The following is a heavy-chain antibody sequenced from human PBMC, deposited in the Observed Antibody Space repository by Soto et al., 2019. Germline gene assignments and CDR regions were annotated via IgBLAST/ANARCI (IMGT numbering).Heavy chain of an antibody. CDR3: ARAAQMATTHPWFDP. J-gene: IGHJ5*02. D-gene: IGHD5-12*01. CDR2: ISAYNGNT. V-gene: IGHV1-18*01. Sequence: QVQLVQSGAEVKKPGASVKVSCKASGYTFTSYGSSWVRQAPGQGLEWMGWISAYNGNTNYAQKLQGRVTMTTDTSTSTAYMELRSLRSDDTAVYYCARAAQMATTHPWFDPWGQGTLVTVSS. CDR1: GYTFTSYG.